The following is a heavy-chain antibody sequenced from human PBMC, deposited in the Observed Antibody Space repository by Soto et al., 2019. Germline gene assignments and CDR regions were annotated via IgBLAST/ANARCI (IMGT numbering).Heavy chain of an antibody. CDR1: AGSISTTNW. CDR2: IYHSGST. Sequence: QVQLQESGPGLVRPSGTLSLTCAVSAGSISTTNWWSWVRQPPGKGLEWIGEIYHSGSTNYNPSLGGRVTLSVDKSKNQFSLKLSSVTAADTAVYYCARIQALNWFDPWGQGILVTVSS. J-gene: IGHJ5*02. V-gene: IGHV4-4*02. CDR3: ARIQALNWFDP.